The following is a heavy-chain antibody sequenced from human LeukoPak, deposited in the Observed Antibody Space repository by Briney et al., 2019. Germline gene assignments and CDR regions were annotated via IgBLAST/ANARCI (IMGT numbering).Heavy chain of an antibody. J-gene: IGHJ4*02. CDR1: GFTFSSYG. Sequence: SGGSLRLSCAASGFTFSSYGMHWVRQTPGNGLEWVAAIWYDGSNQYYADSVKGRFTISRDNSKNTVYLQMNSLRAEDTAVYYCAQDPEVNKQPPPDGFDYWGQGTLVTVSS. CDR2: IWYDGSNQ. V-gene: IGHV3-33*06. CDR3: AQDPEVNKQPPPDGFDY. D-gene: IGHD4-23*01.